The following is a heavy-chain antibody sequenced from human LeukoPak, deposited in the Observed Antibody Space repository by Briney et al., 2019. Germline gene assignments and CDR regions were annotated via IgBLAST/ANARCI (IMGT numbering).Heavy chain of an antibody. Sequence: GGSLRLSCAASGFTFSSYSMNWVRQAPGKGLEWVSYISSSSSTIYYADSVKGRFTISRDNAKNSLYLQMNSLRDEDTAVYYCARDLRSWFGELLGAFDIWGQGTMDTVSS. CDR3: ARDLRSWFGELLGAFDI. V-gene: IGHV3-48*02. D-gene: IGHD3-10*01. J-gene: IGHJ3*02. CDR1: GFTFSSYS. CDR2: ISSSSSTI.